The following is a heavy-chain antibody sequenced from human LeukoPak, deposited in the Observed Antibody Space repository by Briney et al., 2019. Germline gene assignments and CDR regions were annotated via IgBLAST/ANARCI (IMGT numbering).Heavy chain of an antibody. CDR3: AELGITMIGGV. CDR1: GFTFISYA. V-gene: IGHV3-30*04. CDR2: ISFHGTDT. D-gene: IGHD3-10*02. J-gene: IGHJ6*04. Sequence: GGSLRLSCAASGFTFISYAIHWVRQAPGKGLEWVAVISFHGTDTFYADSVKGRFTISRDNAKNSLYLQMNSLRAEDTAVYYCAELGITMIGGVWGKGTTVTISS.